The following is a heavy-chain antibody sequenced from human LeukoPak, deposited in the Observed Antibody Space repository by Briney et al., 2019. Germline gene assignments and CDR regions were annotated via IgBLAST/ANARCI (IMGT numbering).Heavy chain of an antibody. CDR1: GFTFSSCA. Sequence: PGGSLRLSCAASGFTFSSCAMSWVRQAPGKGLEWVSVISGSGGTTYSADSVKGRFTISRDNSKNTLYLQMNSLRAEDTAAYYCARERGNNGGNTNGYFGYWGRGTLVTVSS. CDR2: ISGSGGTT. D-gene: IGHD4-23*01. CDR3: ARERGNNGGNTNGYFGY. V-gene: IGHV3-23*01. J-gene: IGHJ4*02.